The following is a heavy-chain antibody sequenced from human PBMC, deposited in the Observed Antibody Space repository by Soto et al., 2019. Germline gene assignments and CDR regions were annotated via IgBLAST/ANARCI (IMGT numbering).Heavy chain of an antibody. D-gene: IGHD3-22*01. J-gene: IGHJ1*01. CDR1: GFTFSSYG. Sequence: QVQLVESGGGVVQPGRSLRLSCAASGFTFSSYGMHWVRQAPGKGLEWVAVISYDGSNKYYADSVKGRFTISRDNSKNTLYLQMNSLRAEDTAVYYCAKGAYYYDSGGYYYFQHWGQGTLVTVSS. CDR2: ISYDGSNK. CDR3: AKGAYYYDSGGYYYFQH. V-gene: IGHV3-30*18.